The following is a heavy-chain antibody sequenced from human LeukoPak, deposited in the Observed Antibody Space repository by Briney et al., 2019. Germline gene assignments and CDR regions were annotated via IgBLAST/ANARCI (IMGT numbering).Heavy chain of an antibody. CDR2: IYSGGST. CDR3: ARGLAYSSGWYDFDY. J-gene: IGHJ4*02. CDR1: GFTFSSCA. V-gene: IGHV3-66*01. D-gene: IGHD6-19*01. Sequence: PGGSLRLSCAASGFTFSSCAVSWVRQAPGKGLEWVPVIYSGGSTYYADSVKGRFTISRDNSKNTLYLQMNSLRAEDTAVYYCARGLAYSSGWYDFDYWGQGTLVTVSS.